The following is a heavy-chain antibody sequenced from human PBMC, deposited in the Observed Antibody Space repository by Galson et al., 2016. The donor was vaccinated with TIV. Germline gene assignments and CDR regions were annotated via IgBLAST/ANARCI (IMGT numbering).Heavy chain of an antibody. CDR1: GFSFSRHA. D-gene: IGHD3-22*01. J-gene: IGHJ3*02. V-gene: IGHV3-30*15. CDR3: ARDHTPSIVVASDAFDI. CDR2: ISYDGTNN. Sequence: SLRLSCAASGFSFSRHAMHWVRQAPGKGLEWVAMISYDGTNNNYADSVKGRFTISRVNSKNTVFLQMGSLSAEDTAVYYCARDHTPSIVVASDAFDIWGQGTMVAVSS.